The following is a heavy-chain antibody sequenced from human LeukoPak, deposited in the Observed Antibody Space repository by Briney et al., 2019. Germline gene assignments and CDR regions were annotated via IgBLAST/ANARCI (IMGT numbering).Heavy chain of an antibody. CDR3: ARDDDSSGYYYL. CDR1: GFTVSSNY. D-gene: IGHD3-22*01. CDR2: ISSSSSYI. J-gene: IGHJ4*02. Sequence: PGGSLRLSCAASGFTVSSNYMSWVRQAPGKGLEWVSSISSSSSYIYYGDSVKGRFTISRDNAKNSLYLQMNSLRAEDTAVYYCARDDDSSGYYYLWGQGTLVTVSS. V-gene: IGHV3-21*01.